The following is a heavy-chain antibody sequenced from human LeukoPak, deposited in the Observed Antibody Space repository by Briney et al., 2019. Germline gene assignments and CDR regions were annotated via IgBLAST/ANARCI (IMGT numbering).Heavy chain of an antibody. CDR3: ARYYYPTSGYYGFDY. CDR1: GFTFSRYW. V-gene: IGHV3-7*01. Sequence: SGGSVRLSCAASGFTFSRYWMSWVRKAPGKGLEWVANIKQDGSEKYYLDSVKGRFPICKDQAKNSLYLQMNSLSAEDTAVYYCARYYYPTSGYYGFDYWGQGTLVTVSS. J-gene: IGHJ4*02. D-gene: IGHD3-22*01. CDR2: IKQDGSEK.